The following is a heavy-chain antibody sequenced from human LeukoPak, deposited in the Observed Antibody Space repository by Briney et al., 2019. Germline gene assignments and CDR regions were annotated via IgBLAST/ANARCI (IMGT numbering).Heavy chain of an antibody. Sequence: GGSLRLSCAASGFTFSSYGMHWVRQAPGKGLEWVAVIWDDGSNKYYADSVKGRFTISRDNSKNTLYLQMNSLTAEDTAVYYCARVSSSGSLDYWGQGTLVTVSS. CDR3: ARVSSSGSLDY. D-gene: IGHD6-19*01. J-gene: IGHJ4*02. V-gene: IGHV3-33*01. CDR2: IWDDGSNK. CDR1: GFTFSSYG.